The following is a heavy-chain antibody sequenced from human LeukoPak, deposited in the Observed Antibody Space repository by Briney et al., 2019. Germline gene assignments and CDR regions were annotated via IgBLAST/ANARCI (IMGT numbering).Heavy chain of an antibody. CDR3: ARDLTLGYCSGGSCYGSRDY. J-gene: IGHJ4*02. CDR2: ISSSSSTI. V-gene: IGHV3-48*02. Sequence: GGSLRLSCAASGFTFSSYSMNWVRQAPGKGLEWVSYISSSSSTIYYADSVKGRSTISRDNAKNSLYLQMNSLRDEDTAVYYCARDLTLGYCSGGSCYGSRDYWGQGTLVTVSS. CDR1: GFTFSSYS. D-gene: IGHD2-15*01.